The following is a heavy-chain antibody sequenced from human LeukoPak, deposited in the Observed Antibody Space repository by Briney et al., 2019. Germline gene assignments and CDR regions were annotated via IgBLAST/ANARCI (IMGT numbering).Heavy chain of an antibody. V-gene: IGHV5-51*01. CDR3: ARIATMVRGVIIALDY. CDR1: GYSFTSYW. CDR2: IYPGDSDT. Sequence: GESLKISCKGSGYSFTSYWIGWVRQMPGKGLEWMGIIYPGDSDTRYSPSFQGQVTISADKSISTAYLQWSSLKASDTAMYYCARIATMVRGVIIALDYWGQGTLVTVSS. J-gene: IGHJ4*02. D-gene: IGHD3-10*01.